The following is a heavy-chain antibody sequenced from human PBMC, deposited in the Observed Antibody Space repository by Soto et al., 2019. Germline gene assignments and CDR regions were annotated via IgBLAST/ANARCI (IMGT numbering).Heavy chain of an antibody. CDR2: ISGSGGST. D-gene: IGHD3-22*01. J-gene: IGHJ4*02. CDR3: AKDPSNYYDSSGYSQFDY. V-gene: IGHV3-23*01. CDR1: GFTFSSYA. Sequence: GGSLRLSCAASGFTFSSYAMSWVRQAPGKGLEWVSAISGSGGSTYYADSVKGRFTISRDNSKNTLYLQMNSLRAEDTAVYYCAKDPSNYYDSSGYSQFDYWGQGTLVTVSS.